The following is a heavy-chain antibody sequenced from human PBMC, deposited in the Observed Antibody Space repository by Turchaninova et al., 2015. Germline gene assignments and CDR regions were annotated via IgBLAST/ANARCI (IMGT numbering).Heavy chain of an antibody. CDR2: INADGSEK. J-gene: IGHJ4*02. V-gene: IGHV3-7*03. D-gene: IGHD6-25*01. Sequence: EVQLVESEGDLVQPGGSVRLSCAASVLTFCGFWMSWVRQVPGKGLEGVANINADGSEKHYVDSVRCRFTISRDNAKNSLYLQLNNLRADDTAVYYCASGGHLDYWGQGTLVTVSS. CDR3: ASGGHLDY. CDR1: VLTFCGFW.